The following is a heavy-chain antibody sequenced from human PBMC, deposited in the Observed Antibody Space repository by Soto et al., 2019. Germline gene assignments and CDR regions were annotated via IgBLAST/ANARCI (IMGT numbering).Heavy chain of an antibody. J-gene: IGHJ4*02. CDR3: VRRVSGNYDY. V-gene: IGHV3-64*01. CDR2: ISSNGGTT. CDR1: GFTFSSYD. Sequence: EVPLAESGGGMVQPGGSLRLSCVASGFTFSSYDMHWVRQAPGKGLEYVSSISSNGGTTYYGNSVKGRFTISGDNSKNTLYLQMGSLRAEDMAVYYCVRRVSGNYDYWGQGTLVTVSS. D-gene: IGHD1-7*01.